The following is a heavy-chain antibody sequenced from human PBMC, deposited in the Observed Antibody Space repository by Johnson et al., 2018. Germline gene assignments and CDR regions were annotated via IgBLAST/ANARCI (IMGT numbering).Heavy chain of an antibody. CDR3: PRGPPLLLFGVARPSYYHCGMDV. Sequence: QVQLQESGAEVKKPGSSVKVSCKASGGTFSSYAISWVRQAPGQGLEWMGGIIPIFGTANYAQTFQGRVTTTAAESTSAAHMELSSLRSEDTAVYYCPRGPPLLLFGVARPSYYHCGMDVWGQGTTVTGSS. CDR1: GGTFSSYA. D-gene: IGHD3-3*01. J-gene: IGHJ6*02. V-gene: IGHV1-69*01. CDR2: IIPIFGTA.